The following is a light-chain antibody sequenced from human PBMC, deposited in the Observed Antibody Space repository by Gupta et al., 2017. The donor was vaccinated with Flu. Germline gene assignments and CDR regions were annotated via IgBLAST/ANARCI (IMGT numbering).Light chain of an antibody. J-gene: IGKJ1*01. CDR3: QQSYITPRT. V-gene: IGKV1-39*01. CDR1: ENVGNY. Sequence: GDRVTIACRASENVGNYLNWYRHKPGKPPKLLIFAASTLQSGVPSRFSGSRSGTDFTLTISSLEPDDFATYYCQQSYITPRTVGPGTKVEI. CDR2: AAS.